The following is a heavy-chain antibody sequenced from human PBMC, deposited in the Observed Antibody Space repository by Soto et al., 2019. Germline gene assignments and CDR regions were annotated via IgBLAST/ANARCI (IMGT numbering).Heavy chain of an antibody. D-gene: IGHD5-12*01. CDR1: GYSFTSYW. CDR2: IYPGDSDT. J-gene: IGHJ5*02. Sequence: PGESLKISCKASGYSFTSYWIGWVRQMPGKGLEWMGIIYPGDSDTRYRPFLLGQVTISADKSISTAYLQWSSLKASDTAIYYCARAIEMATIGWFDPWGQGTLVTVSS. V-gene: IGHV5-51*01. CDR3: ARAIEMATIGWFDP.